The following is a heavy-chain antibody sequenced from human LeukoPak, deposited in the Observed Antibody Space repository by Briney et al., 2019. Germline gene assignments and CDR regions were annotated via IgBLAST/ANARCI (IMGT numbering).Heavy chain of an antibody. J-gene: IGHJ3*02. Sequence: SETLSLTCTVSGGSISSYYWSWIRQPAGKGLEWIGRIYTSGSTNYNPSLKSRVTMSVDTSKNQFPLKLSSVTAADTAVYYCARDRELGLVHDAFDIWGQGTMVTVSS. CDR1: GGSISSYY. V-gene: IGHV4-4*07. CDR2: IYTSGST. CDR3: ARDRELGLVHDAFDI. D-gene: IGHD7-27*01.